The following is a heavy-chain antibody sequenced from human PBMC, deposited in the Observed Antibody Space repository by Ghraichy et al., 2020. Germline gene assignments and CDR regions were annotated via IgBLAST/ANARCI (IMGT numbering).Heavy chain of an antibody. CDR1: GFTFSSYS. CDR3: ARDGGEYYDSSGYLDPYYYYGMDV. CDR2: ISSSSSTI. V-gene: IGHV3-48*01. Sequence: LSLTCAASGFTFSSYSMNWVRQAPGMGLEWVSYISSSSSTIYYADSVKGRFTISRDNAKNSLYLQMNSLRAEDTAVYYCARDGGEYYDSSGYLDPYYYYGMDVWGQGTTVTVSS. J-gene: IGHJ6*02. D-gene: IGHD3-22*01.